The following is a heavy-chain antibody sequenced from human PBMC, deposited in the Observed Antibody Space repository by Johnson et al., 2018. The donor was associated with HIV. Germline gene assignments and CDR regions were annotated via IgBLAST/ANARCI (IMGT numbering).Heavy chain of an antibody. CDR1: GFTFSSYA. CDR2: ISYDGSKK. V-gene: IGHV3-30*04. Sequence: QVQLVESGGGVVQPGGSLRLSCAASGFTFSSYAMHWVRQAPGKGLEWVAVISYDGSKKYYADSVKGRFTISRDNSKNTLYLQMNSLRAEDTAVYYCPVDTEAFDIWGHGTLVTVSS. J-gene: IGHJ3*02. D-gene: IGHD1-14*01. CDR3: PVDTEAFDI.